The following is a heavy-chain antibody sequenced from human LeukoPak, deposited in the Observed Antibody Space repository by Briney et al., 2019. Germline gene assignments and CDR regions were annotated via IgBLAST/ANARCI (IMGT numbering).Heavy chain of an antibody. CDR3: ARDRGMYRNVDY. Sequence: PGGSLRLSCAASGFTFSSYSMNWVRQAPGKGLEWVSSISSSSSYIYYADSVKGRFTISRDNAKNSLYLQMNSLRAEDTAVYYCARDRGMYRNVDYWGQGTLVTVSS. V-gene: IGHV3-21*01. J-gene: IGHJ4*02. CDR1: GFTFSSYS. CDR2: ISSSSSYI. D-gene: IGHD1-1*01.